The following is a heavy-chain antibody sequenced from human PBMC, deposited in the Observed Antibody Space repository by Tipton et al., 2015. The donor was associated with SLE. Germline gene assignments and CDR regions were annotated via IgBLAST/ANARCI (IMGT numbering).Heavy chain of an antibody. Sequence: TLSLTCNVSGDSISSSGYYWGWIRQPPGKGLEFIGSIYSSGTTYYNPSPKSRITISGDMSKNQFSLKVSSVTAADTAVYYCARDPGSSWYGEINWFDPWGQGPLVTVSS. CDR3: ARDPGSSWYGEINWFDP. CDR1: GDSISSSGYY. CDR2: IYSSGTT. V-gene: IGHV4-39*07. D-gene: IGHD6-13*01. J-gene: IGHJ5*02.